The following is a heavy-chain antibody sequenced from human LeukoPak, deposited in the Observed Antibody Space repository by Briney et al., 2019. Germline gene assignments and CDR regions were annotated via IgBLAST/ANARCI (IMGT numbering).Heavy chain of an antibody. CDR1: GYTFTSYG. CDR3: AKAHYSVAAAGMSDD. Sequence: ASVKVPCKASGYTFTSYGINWVRQAPGQGLEWMGWISAYNGNTNYAQKVQGRVTMTTDTSTSTAYMELRSLRSDDTAVYYCAKAHYSVAAAGMSDDWGQGTLVTVSS. D-gene: IGHD6-13*01. V-gene: IGHV1-18*01. CDR2: ISAYNGNT. J-gene: IGHJ4*02.